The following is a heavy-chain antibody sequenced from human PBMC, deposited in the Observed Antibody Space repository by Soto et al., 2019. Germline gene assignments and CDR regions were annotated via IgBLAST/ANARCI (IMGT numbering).Heavy chain of an antibody. CDR1: GGSISSGGYY. D-gene: IGHD3-22*01. V-gene: IGHV4-31*03. CDR3: ASSTYYYDSSGYYSFDY. CDR2: IYYSGST. Sequence: SETLSLTCTVSGGSISSGGYYWSWIRQHPGKGLEWIGYIYYSGSTYYNPSLKSRVTISVDTSKNQFSLKLSSVTAADTAVYYCASSTYYYDSSGYYSFDYWGQGTLVTVSS. J-gene: IGHJ4*02.